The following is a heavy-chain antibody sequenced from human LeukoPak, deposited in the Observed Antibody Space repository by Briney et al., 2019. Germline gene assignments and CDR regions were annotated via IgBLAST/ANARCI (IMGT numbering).Heavy chain of an antibody. Sequence: SETLSLTCTVSGGSISSYYWSWIRQPPGKGLEWIGYIYYGGSTNYNPSLKSRVTISVDTSKNQFSLKLSSVTAADTAVYYCASHAYSSSWYGTLYYFDYWGQGTLVTVSS. CDR1: GGSISSYY. J-gene: IGHJ4*02. D-gene: IGHD6-13*01. CDR2: IYYGGST. CDR3: ASHAYSSSWYGTLYYFDY. V-gene: IGHV4-59*08.